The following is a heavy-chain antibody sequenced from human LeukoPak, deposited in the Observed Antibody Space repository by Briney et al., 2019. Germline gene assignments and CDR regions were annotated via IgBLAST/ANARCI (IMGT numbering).Heavy chain of an antibody. CDR2: IYHSGST. J-gene: IGHJ6*03. CDR1: GYSISSGYY. D-gene: IGHD2-15*01. Sequence: PSETLSLTCTVSGYSISSGYYWGWIRQPPGKGLEWIGSIYHSGSTYYNPSLKSRVTISVDTSKNQFSLKLSSVTAADTAVYYCARVRRISGYYMDVWGKGTTVTVSS. V-gene: IGHV4-38-2*02. CDR3: ARVRRISGYYMDV.